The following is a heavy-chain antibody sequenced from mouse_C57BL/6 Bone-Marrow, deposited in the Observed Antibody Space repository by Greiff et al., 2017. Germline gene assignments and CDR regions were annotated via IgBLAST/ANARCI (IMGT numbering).Heavy chain of an antibody. Sequence: QVHVKQSGPELVKPGASVKLSCKASGYTLTSYDINWVKQRPGQGLEWIGWIYPRDGSTKYNEKFKGKATLTVDTSSSTAYMELHSLTSEESAVYFCARLEFDGSSGDWYFDVWGTGTTVTVSS. CDR1: GYTLTSYD. D-gene: IGHD1-1*01. V-gene: IGHV1-85*01. CDR3: ARLEFDGSSGDWYFDV. CDR2: IYPRDGST. J-gene: IGHJ1*03.